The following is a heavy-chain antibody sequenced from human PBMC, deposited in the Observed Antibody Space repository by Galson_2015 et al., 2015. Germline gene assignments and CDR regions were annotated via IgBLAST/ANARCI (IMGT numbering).Heavy chain of an antibody. Sequence: SLRLSCAASGFTFSDYYMSWIRQAPGKGLEWVSYISSSSSYTNYADSVKGRFTISRDNAKNSLHLQMNSLRAEDTAVYYCARVVTMILVVIPYYFDYWGQGTLVTVSS. CDR3: ARVVTMILVVIPYYFDY. CDR2: ISSSSSYT. V-gene: IGHV3-11*06. CDR1: GFTFSDYY. J-gene: IGHJ4*02. D-gene: IGHD3-22*01.